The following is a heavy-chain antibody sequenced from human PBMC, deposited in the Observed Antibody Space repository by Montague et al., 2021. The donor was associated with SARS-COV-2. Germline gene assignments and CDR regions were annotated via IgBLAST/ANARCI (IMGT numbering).Heavy chain of an antibody. CDR3: ERDEISSGFHFDY. J-gene: IGHJ4*02. Sequence: SLRLSCAASGFTFSSYGMPWVRQAPGKGLEWVSVIWSDGSNKYYADSVKGRFTISRDNAKNTLYLQMTSLRAEDTAVYYFERDEISSGFHFDYWGQGTLVNVSS. D-gene: IGHD6-19*01. CDR1: GFTFSSYG. CDR2: IWSDGSNK. V-gene: IGHV3-33*01.